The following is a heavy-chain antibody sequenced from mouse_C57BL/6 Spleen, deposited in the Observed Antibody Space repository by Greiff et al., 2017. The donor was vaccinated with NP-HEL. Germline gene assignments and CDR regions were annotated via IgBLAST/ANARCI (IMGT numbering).Heavy chain of an antibody. D-gene: IGHD2-2*01. Sequence: VQVVESGAELARPGASVKVSCKASGYTFTSYTMHWVKQRPGQGLEWIGYINPSSGYTKYNQKFKDKATLTADKSSSTAYMQLSSLTSEDSAVYYCARGVSTMVTTDYFDYWGQGTTLTVSS. CDR3: ARGVSTMVTTDYFDY. CDR2: INPSSGYT. V-gene: IGHV1-4*01. J-gene: IGHJ2*01. CDR1: GYTFTSYT.